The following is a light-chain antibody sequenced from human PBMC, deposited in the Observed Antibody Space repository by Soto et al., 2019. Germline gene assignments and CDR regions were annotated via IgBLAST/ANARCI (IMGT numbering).Light chain of an antibody. CDR3: QQRSNWPPIT. CDR1: QSINRY. V-gene: IGKV3-11*01. CDR2: YAS. J-gene: IGKJ5*01. Sequence: IMLTQSPATLSLSPGDRAPLFCSASQSINRYLAWYQQKPGQAPRLLMYYASNRAAGIPARFSGSGSGTDFTLTISSLEPDDFSVYYCQQRSNWPPITLGQGTRLEIK.